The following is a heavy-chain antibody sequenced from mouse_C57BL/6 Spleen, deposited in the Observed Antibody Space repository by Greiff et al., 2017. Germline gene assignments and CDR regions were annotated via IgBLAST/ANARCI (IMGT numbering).Heavy chain of an antibody. D-gene: IGHD2-2*01. Sequence: QVQLQQPGAELVRPGSSVKLSCKASGYTFTSYWMDWVKQRPGQGLEWIGNIYPSDSETHYNQKFKDKATLTVDKSSSTAYMQLSSLTSEDSAVYYCARGRIYYGYGAWFAYWGQGTLVTVSA. CDR3: ARGRIYYGYGAWFAY. CDR1: GYTFTSYW. V-gene: IGHV1-61*01. J-gene: IGHJ3*01. CDR2: IYPSDSET.